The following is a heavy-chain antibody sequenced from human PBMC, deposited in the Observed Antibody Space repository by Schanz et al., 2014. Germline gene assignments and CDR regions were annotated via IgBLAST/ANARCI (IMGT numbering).Heavy chain of an antibody. CDR1: GFTVNTNY. Sequence: EVQLVESGGGLMQPGGSLRLSCAVSGFTVNTNYMSWVRQAPGKGLEWISSMYINSGSTQYADSVKGRFFISRDSSKNTLFLQMNSLRADDTAIYFCARDEGRDGYNLAFDVWGQGTLVTVSS. CDR2: MYINSGST. D-gene: IGHD2-21*01. J-gene: IGHJ3*01. CDR3: ARDEGRDGYNLAFDV. V-gene: IGHV3-53*01.